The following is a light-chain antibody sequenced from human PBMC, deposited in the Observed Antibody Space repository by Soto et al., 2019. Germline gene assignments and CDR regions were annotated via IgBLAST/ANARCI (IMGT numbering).Light chain of an antibody. CDR1: QNLFYNSNNKNY. Sequence: DVVITQSPDSLAMSLGERATINCKSSQNLFYNSNNKNYLAWYQQRPGQPPKLLIYWASTRESGVPDRFSGSGSGTDFTLPISSLQAADVAVYYCQQYYSTPPTFGQGTKVDMK. CDR3: QQYYSTPPT. V-gene: IGKV4-1*01. J-gene: IGKJ1*01. CDR2: WAS.